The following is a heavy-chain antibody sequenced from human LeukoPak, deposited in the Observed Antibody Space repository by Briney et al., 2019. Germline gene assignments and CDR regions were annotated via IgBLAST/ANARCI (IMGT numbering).Heavy chain of an antibody. V-gene: IGHV3-48*01. CDR3: ASPNSGSYYGQMDY. CDR2: ISSSSSTI. D-gene: IGHD1-26*01. Sequence: PGGSLRLSCAASGFTFSSYSMNWVRQAPGKGLEWVSYISSSSSTIYYADSVKGRFTISRDNSKNTLYLQMNSLRAEDTAVYYCASPNSGSYYGQMDYWGQGTLVTVSS. J-gene: IGHJ4*02. CDR1: GFTFSSYS.